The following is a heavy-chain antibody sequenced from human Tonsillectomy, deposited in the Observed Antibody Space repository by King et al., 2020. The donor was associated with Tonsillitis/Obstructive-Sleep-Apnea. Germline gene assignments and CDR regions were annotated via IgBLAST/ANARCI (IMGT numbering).Heavy chain of an antibody. CDR1: GYNFTTWG. J-gene: IGHJ4*02. V-gene: IGHV1-18*01. CDR3: VRGDFDY. CDR2: VSARNGDT. Sequence: QLVQSGTEVKKPGASVRISCKATGYNFTTWGISWVRQAPGPRLEWMGWVSARNGDTNFADKFKDRVTMTTDTSTTTAYMEVRNLRYDDTAMYYCVRGDFDYWGQGTLVTVSS.